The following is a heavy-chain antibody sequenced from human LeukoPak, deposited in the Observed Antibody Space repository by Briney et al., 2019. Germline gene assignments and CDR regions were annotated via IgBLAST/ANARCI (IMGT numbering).Heavy chain of an antibody. D-gene: IGHD3-16*01. Sequence: SETLSLTCAVYGGSFSGHYWSWLRQPPGKGLEWIGEINHSGSTDLHESLTSRVSISVDTSKNQFSLKMSSVTAADTAVYYCAREPTSGGLGPDFWGQGTRVTVAS. CDR2: INHSGST. V-gene: IGHV4-34*01. J-gene: IGHJ4*02. CDR3: AREPTSGGLGPDF. CDR1: GGSFSGHY.